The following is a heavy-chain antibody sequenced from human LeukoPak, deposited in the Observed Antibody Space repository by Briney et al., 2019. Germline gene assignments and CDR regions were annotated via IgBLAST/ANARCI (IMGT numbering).Heavy chain of an antibody. CDR3: AKGYCSSISCLVDY. Sequence: PGGSLRLSCAASGFTFSSYSMNWVRQAPGKGLEWVSGISWNSGSIGYADSVKGRFTISRDNAKNSLYLQMNSLRAEDTALYYCAKGYCSSISCLVDYWGQGTLVTVSS. CDR2: ISWNSGSI. CDR1: GFTFSSYS. V-gene: IGHV3-9*01. D-gene: IGHD2-2*01. J-gene: IGHJ4*02.